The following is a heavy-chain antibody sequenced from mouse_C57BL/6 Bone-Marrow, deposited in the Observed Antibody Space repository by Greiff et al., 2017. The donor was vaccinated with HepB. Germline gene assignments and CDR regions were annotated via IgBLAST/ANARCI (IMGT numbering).Heavy chain of an antibody. Sequence: DVKLVESGGGLVQPGGSLKLSCAASGFTFSDYCMYWVRQTPEKGLEWVAYISIGGGSTYYPDTVKGRFTISRDNAKNTLYLQISSLKSEDTAMYYWARRTVDSSGWDFDVWGTGTTVTGSS. J-gene: IGHJ1*03. CDR2: ISIGGGST. CDR3: ARRTVDSSGWDFDV. CDR1: GFTFSDYC. V-gene: IGHV5-12*01. D-gene: IGHD1-1*01.